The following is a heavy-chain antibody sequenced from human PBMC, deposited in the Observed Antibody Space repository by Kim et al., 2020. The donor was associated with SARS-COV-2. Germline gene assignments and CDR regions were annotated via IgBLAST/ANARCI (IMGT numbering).Heavy chain of an antibody. CDR1: GGSISSSSYY. D-gene: IGHD2-15*01. CDR3: ARHQLNPGYCSGGSCYLFDY. J-gene: IGHJ4*02. CDR2: IYYSGST. Sequence: SETLSLTCTVSGGSISSSSYYWGWIRQPPGKGLEWIGSIYYSGSTYYNPSLKSRVTISVDTSKNQFSLKLSSVTAADTAVYYCARHQLNPGYCSGGSCYLFDYWGQGTLVTVSS. V-gene: IGHV4-39*01.